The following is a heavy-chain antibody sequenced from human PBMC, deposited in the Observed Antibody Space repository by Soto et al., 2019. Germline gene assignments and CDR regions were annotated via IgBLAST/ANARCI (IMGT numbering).Heavy chain of an antibody. CDR1: GGSISSSSYY. J-gene: IGHJ6*03. Sequence: ETLSLTCTVSGGSISSSSYYWGWIRQPPGKGLEWIGSIYYSGSTYYNPSLKSRVTISVDTSKNQFPLKLSSVTAADTAVYYCASGPHCSSTSCYYYYYMDVWGKGTTVTVSS. V-gene: IGHV4-39*01. CDR2: IYYSGST. D-gene: IGHD2-2*01. CDR3: ASGPHCSSTSCYYYYYMDV.